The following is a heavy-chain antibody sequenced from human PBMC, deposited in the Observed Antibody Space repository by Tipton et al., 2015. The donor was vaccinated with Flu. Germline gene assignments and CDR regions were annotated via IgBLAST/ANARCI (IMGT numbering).Heavy chain of an antibody. V-gene: IGHV1-18*01. CDR3: ARVGAIFGEVTARRRGDLDY. CDR1: GYNFNSYA. Sequence: QSGAEVKKPGASVKVSCKASGYNFNSYAISWMRQAPGQGLEWMGWISAYNGDTKFAQNVQGRVTMTTDTSTSTAYMELRGLRSDDTGMYYCARVGAIFGEVTARRRGDLDYWGQGTLVSVSS. D-gene: IGHD3-3*02. J-gene: IGHJ4*02. CDR2: ISAYNGDT.